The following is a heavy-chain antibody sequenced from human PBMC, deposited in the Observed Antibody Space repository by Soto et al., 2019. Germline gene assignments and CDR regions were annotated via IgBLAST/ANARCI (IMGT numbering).Heavy chain of an antibody. CDR1: GYTLTSYG. CDR3: ARDTRGAFDY. J-gene: IGHJ4*02. Sequence: QVQLVQSGAAVHKPGASVQVSCKSSGYTLTSYGISWVRQAPGQGLEWMGWISAYNGNTNYAQKLQGRVTMTTDASTSTADMELRILRSDDTAVYYCARDTRGAFDYWGQGTLVTVSS. CDR2: ISAYNGNT. V-gene: IGHV1-18*01. D-gene: IGHD1-26*01.